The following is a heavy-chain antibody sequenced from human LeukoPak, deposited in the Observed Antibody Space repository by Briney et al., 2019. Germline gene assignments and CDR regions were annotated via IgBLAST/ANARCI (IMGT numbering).Heavy chain of an antibody. CDR3: SKWGDYDVLTGYYDSDF. CDR2: IVGSGGST. Sequence: GGSLRLSCAASGFTFSNYAMSWVRQAPGKGLEWVSAIVGSGGSTYYADSVKGRFSISRDNSKNTLFLQMNSLRVEDTALYYCSKWGDYDVLTGYYDSDFWGQGALVTVSS. J-gene: IGHJ4*02. V-gene: IGHV3-23*01. D-gene: IGHD3-9*01. CDR1: GFTFSNYA.